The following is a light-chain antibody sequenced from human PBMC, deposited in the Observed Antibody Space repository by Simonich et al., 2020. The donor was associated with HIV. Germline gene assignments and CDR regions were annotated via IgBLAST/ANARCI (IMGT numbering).Light chain of an antibody. CDR2: WAS. CDR1: QSVLYSSNNKNY. J-gene: IGKJ2*01. V-gene: IGKV4-1*01. Sequence: DIVMTQSPNSLAVSLGERATINCKSSQSVLYSSNNKNYLAWYQQKPGPPPKLLIHWASTRESGVPDRFSGSGSGTEFSLTISSLQAEDVAVYYCQQYYSTPGTFGQGTKLEIK. CDR3: QQYYSTPGT.